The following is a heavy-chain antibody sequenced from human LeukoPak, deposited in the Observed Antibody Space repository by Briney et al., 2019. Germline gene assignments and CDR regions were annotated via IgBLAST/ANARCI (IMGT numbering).Heavy chain of an antibody. Sequence: GGSLRLSCTASRFSFGCYKMNWVRQAPGKGLEWVSSISSNSSTIYYPDSVKGRFTISRDNAQNSLFLQMNSLRAEDTAIYYCARQGGGFADLDSWGQGTLVTVSS. D-gene: IGHD5-12*01. V-gene: IGHV3-48*01. CDR1: RFSFGCYK. CDR2: ISSNSSTI. J-gene: IGHJ4*02. CDR3: ARQGGGFADLDS.